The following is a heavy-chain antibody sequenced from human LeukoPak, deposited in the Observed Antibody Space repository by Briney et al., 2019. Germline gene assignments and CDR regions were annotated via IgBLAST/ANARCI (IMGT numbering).Heavy chain of an antibody. D-gene: IGHD1-1*01. J-gene: IGHJ4*02. Sequence: GGSLRLSCAASGFTVTTDHMSWVRQAPGKGLEWVSVIYSGGSTYYADSVKGRFTITRDNSKNTVYLQMNSLRAEDTAVYYCARGENVDYWGQGTLVTVSS. CDR1: GFTVTTDH. CDR3: ARGENVDY. CDR2: IYSGGST. V-gene: IGHV3-53*01.